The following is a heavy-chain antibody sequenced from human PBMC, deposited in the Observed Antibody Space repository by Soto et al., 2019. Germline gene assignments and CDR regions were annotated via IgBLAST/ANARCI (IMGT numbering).Heavy chain of an antibody. J-gene: IGHJ4*03. D-gene: IGHD3-10*01. CDR1: RGTFSSYI. CDR3: SRLTTMGREINDDPFDF. CDR2: IIPILGIA. V-gene: IGHV1-69*02. Sequence: SVKVSCKACRGTFSSYIRKWLQQAPKQGLEWMGRIIPILGIANYAQKFQSRVTITPDTSTSTAYMELSSLRSDDTAVYFCSRLTTMGREINDDPFDFWGQGTLVTVSS.